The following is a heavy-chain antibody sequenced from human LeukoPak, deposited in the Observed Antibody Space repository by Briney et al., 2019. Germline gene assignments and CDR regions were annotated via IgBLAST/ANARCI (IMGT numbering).Heavy chain of an antibody. CDR2: INPSGGST. CDR1: GYTFTSYY. Sequence: GASVKVSCKASGYTFTSYYMHWVRKAPGQGLEWMGIINPSGGSTSYAQKFQGRVTMTRDTSTSTVYMELSSLRSEDTAVYYCARGGVLRYFDWQYGDDYWGQGTLVTVSS. D-gene: IGHD3-9*01. J-gene: IGHJ4*02. V-gene: IGHV1-46*01. CDR3: ARGGVLRYFDWQYGDDY.